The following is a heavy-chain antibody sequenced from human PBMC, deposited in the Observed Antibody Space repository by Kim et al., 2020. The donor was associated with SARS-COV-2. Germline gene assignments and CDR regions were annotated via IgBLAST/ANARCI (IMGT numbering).Heavy chain of an antibody. CDR3: ARVGIVGAFYYYYGMDV. J-gene: IGHJ6*02. CDR2: IYYSGST. CDR1: GGSISSSSYY. Sequence: SETLSLTCTVSGGSISSSSYYWGWIRQPPGKGLEWIGSIYYSGSTYYNPSLKSRVTISVDTSKNQFSLKLSSVTAADTAVYYCARVGIVGAFYYYYGMDVWGQGTTVTVSS. V-gene: IGHV4-39*01. D-gene: IGHD1-26*01.